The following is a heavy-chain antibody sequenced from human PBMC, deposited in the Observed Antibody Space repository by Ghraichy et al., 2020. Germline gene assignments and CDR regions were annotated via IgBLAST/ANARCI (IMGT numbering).Heavy chain of an antibody. V-gene: IGHV4-34*01. D-gene: IGHD5-18*01. CDR1: GGSFSGYY. CDR3: ARGLRGYGHFDY. CDR2: INHSGST. Sequence: SETLSLTCAVYGGSFSGYYWSWIRQPPGKGLEWIGEINHSGSTNYNPSLKSRVTISVDTSKNQFSLKLSSVTAADTAVYYCARGLRGYGHFDYWGQGTLVTVSS. J-gene: IGHJ4*02.